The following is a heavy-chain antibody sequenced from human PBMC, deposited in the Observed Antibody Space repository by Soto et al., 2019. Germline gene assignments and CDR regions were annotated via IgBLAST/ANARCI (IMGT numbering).Heavy chain of an antibody. D-gene: IGHD2-21*02. Sequence: QVRLVQSGTEVKKPGSSVMVSCKATGYTFANYAIHWVRQAPGQDFEWMGWINAGNGNTRNSQKFQGRVTFTSDTSATTAHMVVGSLRFEDTAVYYCARDLSGWVLTNGHFGVDVWGQGTTVIVSS. CDR3: ARDLSGWVLTNGHFGVDV. V-gene: IGHV1-3*01. J-gene: IGHJ6*02. CDR1: GYTFANYA. CDR2: INAGNGNT.